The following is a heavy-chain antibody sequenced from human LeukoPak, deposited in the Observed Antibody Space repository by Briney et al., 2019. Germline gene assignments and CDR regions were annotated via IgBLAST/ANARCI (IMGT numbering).Heavy chain of an antibody. CDR2: SDPEDGET. V-gene: IGHV1-24*01. CDR1: GYTLTELS. J-gene: IGHJ4*02. D-gene: IGHD4-11*01. CDR3: ATGISNPWYFDY. Sequence: ASVKVSCKVSGYTLTELSMHWVRQAPGKGLEWMGGSDPEDGETIYAQKFQGRVTMTEDTSTDTAYMELSSLRSEDTAVYYCATGISNPWYFDYWGQGTLVTVSS.